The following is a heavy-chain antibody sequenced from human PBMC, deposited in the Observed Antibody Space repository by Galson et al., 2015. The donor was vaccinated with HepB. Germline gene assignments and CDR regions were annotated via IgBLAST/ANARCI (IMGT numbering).Heavy chain of an antibody. V-gene: IGHV3-30-3*01. CDR1: GFTSTTYA. J-gene: IGHJ3*01. D-gene: IGHD3-16*01. CDR3: ARFPGGYAFDL. CDR2: ISYDGNKT. Sequence: SLRLSCAASGFTSTTYAMHWVRQAPGKGLEWVAVISYDGNKTYYAPSVRGRFTISRDNSKNIVYVQMNNLRAEDTAVYYCARFPGGYAFDLWGQGTMVTVSS.